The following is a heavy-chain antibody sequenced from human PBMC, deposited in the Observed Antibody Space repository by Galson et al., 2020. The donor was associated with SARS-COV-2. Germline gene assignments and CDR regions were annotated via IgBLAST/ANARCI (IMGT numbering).Heavy chain of an antibody. V-gene: IGHV3-30-3*01. CDR2: ISYDGSNK. CDR3: ARETPDYYSSSYDY. Sequence: GESLKISCAASGFTFSSYAMHWVRQAPGKGLEWVAIISYDGSNKYGDSVKGRFTISRDNSKTTLYLQMSSLRTEDTAVYYCARETPDYYSSSYDYWGQGTLVTVSS. CDR1: GFTFSSYA. J-gene: IGHJ4*02. D-gene: IGHD6-6*01.